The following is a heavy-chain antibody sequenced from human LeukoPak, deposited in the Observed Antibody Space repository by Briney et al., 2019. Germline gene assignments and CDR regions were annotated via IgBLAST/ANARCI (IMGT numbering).Heavy chain of an antibody. D-gene: IGHD4-17*01. V-gene: IGHV1-2*02. CDR2: ISPNSAGT. CDR3: AREQGSRYGDYFYY. J-gene: IGHJ4*02. Sequence: ALRKPCCSPARSLVTPSEVHCVPRAPGPGLEGRGWISPNSAGTDEATKLPGRVTMTRDKSITTAYMELSRLRSAAAAVYYCAREQGSRYGDYFYYWGQGTLVTVSS. CDR1: RSLVTPSE.